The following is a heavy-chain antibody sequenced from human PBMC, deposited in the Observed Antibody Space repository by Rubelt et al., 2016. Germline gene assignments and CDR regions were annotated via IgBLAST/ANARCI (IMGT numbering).Heavy chain of an antibody. CDR2: INHSGST. V-gene: IGHV4-39*01. J-gene: IGHJ4*02. Sequence: QLQLQESGPGLVKLSETLSLTCTVSGGSISSSSYYWGWIRQPPGKGLEWIGEINHSGSTYYNPSLKSRVTISVDTSKNQFSLKRSSVTAADTAVYYCARGRFLEWLPPDYWGQGTLVTVSS. CDR3: ARGRFLEWLPPDY. CDR1: GGSISSSSYY. D-gene: IGHD3-3*01.